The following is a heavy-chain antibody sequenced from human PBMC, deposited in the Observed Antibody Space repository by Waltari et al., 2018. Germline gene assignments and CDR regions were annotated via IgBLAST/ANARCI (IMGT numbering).Heavy chain of an antibody. CDR3: AREGDIGVNRGTYGLDV. Sequence: QVQLQESGPGLVKPSQTLSLTCAVSGGSISSDKYYWPWIRQPAGKAVEWIGRIHSSGSTDFNPSLKSRVTIPFDTSKNQFSLKLTSVTAADAAVYYCAREGDIGVNRGTYGLDVWGQGTTVTVSS. CDR2: IHSSGST. D-gene: IGHD2-15*01. CDR1: GGSISSDKYY. V-gene: IGHV4-61*02. J-gene: IGHJ6*02.